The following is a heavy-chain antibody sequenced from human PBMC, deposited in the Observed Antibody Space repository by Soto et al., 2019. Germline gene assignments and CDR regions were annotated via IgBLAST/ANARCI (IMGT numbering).Heavy chain of an antibody. Sequence: ASVKVSCKASGYTFTSYAMHWVRQAPGQRLEWMGWINAGNGNTKYSQKFQGRVTITRDTSASTAYMELSSLRSEDTAVYYCARGGRQQLIPTPISYKIDYWGQGTLVTVSS. J-gene: IGHJ4*02. CDR1: GYTFTSYA. V-gene: IGHV1-3*01. D-gene: IGHD6-13*01. CDR2: INAGNGNT. CDR3: ARGGRQQLIPTPISYKIDY.